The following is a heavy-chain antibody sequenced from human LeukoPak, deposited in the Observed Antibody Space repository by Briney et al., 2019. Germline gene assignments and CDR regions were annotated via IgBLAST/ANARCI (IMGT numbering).Heavy chain of an antibody. CDR3: ASSIVGATKSWFDP. D-gene: IGHD1-26*01. J-gene: IGHJ5*02. Sequence: ASVKVSCKASGCTFTGYYMHWVRQAPGQGLEWMGWINPNSGGTNYAQKFQGRVTMTRDTSISTAYMELSRLRSDDTAVYYCASSIVGATKSWFDPWGQGTLVTVSS. V-gene: IGHV1-2*02. CDR1: GCTFTGYY. CDR2: INPNSGGT.